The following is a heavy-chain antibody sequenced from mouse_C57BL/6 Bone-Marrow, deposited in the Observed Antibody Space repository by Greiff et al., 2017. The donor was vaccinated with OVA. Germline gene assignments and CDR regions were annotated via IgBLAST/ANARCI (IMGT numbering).Heavy chain of an antibody. CDR3: TGPHGDY. CDR1: GYTFTDYE. Sequence: QVQLQQSGAELVRPGASVTLSCKASGYTFTDYEMHWVKQTPVHGLEWIGAIDPETGGTAYNQKFKGKAILTAAKSSSTAYLELRSLTAEDSAVYYCTGPHGDYWGQGTPLTVSS. V-gene: IGHV1-15*01. J-gene: IGHJ2*01. CDR2: IDPETGGT.